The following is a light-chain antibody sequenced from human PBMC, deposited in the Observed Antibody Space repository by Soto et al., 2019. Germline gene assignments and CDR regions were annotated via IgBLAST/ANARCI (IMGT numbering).Light chain of an antibody. CDR2: NVS. CDR3: QHYNNWPLT. V-gene: IGKV3-15*01. J-gene: IGKJ4*01. Sequence: DIVLTQSPATLSVSPGERATLSCRASQSVASNLAWYQQKPGQSPSLLIYNVSTRATGLPPRFSGGGSGTEFTLTISSLQSDDFALYYCQHYNNWPLTFGGGTKVEI. CDR1: QSVASN.